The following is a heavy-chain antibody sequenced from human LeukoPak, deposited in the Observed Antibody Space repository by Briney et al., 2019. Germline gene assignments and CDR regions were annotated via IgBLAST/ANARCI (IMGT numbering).Heavy chain of an antibody. Sequence: ASVKVSCKAPGYTFTSYYMHWVRQAPGQGLEWMGLINPSGGSTSYAQKFQGRVTMTRDTSTSTVYMELSSLRSEDTAVYYCARLASTYYYGSGSYYDYWGQGTLVTVSS. CDR1: GYTFTSYY. J-gene: IGHJ4*02. D-gene: IGHD3-10*01. CDR2: INPSGGST. V-gene: IGHV1-46*01. CDR3: ARLASTYYYGSGSYYDY.